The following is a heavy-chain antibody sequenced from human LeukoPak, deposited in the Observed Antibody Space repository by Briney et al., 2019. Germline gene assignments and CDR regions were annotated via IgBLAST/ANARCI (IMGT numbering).Heavy chain of an antibody. V-gene: IGHV3-53*01. D-gene: IGHD3-22*01. CDR3: ARRAYYYDSSGYSWAVAFDI. J-gene: IGHJ3*02. CDR1: GFTVSSNY. Sequence: GGSLRLSCAASGFTVSSNYMSWVRQAPGKGLEWVSVIYSGGSTYYADSVKGRFTISRDNSKNTLYLQMNSLRAEETAVYYCARRAYYYDSSGYSWAVAFDIWGQGTMVTVSS. CDR2: IYSGGST.